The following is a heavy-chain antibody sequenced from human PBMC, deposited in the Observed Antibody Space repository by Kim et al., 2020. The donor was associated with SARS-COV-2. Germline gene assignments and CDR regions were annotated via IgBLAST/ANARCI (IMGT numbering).Heavy chain of an antibody. D-gene: IGHD6-19*01. V-gene: IGHV3-23*01. CDR2: IRGSGEST. Sequence: GGSLRLSCAASGFTFNIYAMSWVRQAPGKGLEWVSGIRGSGESTTYADSVKGRFTIFRDNSKNTLYLQMDRLRVDDTALYYCAEISSGSSGWFEYFQHWGQGTLVTVSS. CDR3: AEISSGSSGWFEYFQH. CDR1: GFTFNIYA. J-gene: IGHJ1*01.